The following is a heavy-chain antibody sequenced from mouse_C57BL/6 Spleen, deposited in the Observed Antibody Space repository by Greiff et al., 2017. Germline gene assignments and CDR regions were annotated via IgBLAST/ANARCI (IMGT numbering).Heavy chain of an antibody. D-gene: IGHD2-5*01. CDR2: ISYDGSN. J-gene: IGHJ4*01. CDR3: ARFYYSKAMDY. CDR1: GYSITSGYY. Sequence: EVQLQQSGPGLVKPSQSLSLTCSVTGYSITSGYYWNWIRQFPGNKLEWMGYISYDGSNNYNPSLKNRISITRDTSKNQFFLKLNSVTTEDTATYYCARFYYSKAMDYWGQGTSVTVSS. V-gene: IGHV3-6*01.